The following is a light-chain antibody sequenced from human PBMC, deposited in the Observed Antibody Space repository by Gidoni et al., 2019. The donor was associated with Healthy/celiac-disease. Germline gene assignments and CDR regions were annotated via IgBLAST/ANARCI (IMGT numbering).Light chain of an antibody. CDR3: QQRSNWPPTVT. CDR2: DAS. Sequence: EIVLTQSPATLSLSPGERATLSCRASQSVSSYLAWYQQKPGQAPRLLIYDASNRATGIPARFSVSGSGTDFTLTISSLAPEDFAVYYCQQRSNWPPTVTFGGGTKVEIK. J-gene: IGKJ4*01. V-gene: IGKV3-11*01. CDR1: QSVSSY.